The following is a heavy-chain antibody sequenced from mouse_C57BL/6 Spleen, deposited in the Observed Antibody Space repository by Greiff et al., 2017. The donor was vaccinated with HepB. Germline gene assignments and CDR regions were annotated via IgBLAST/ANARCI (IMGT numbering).Heavy chain of an antibody. V-gene: IGHV1-15*01. CDR3: TRSFITTVVDYYAMDY. CDR1: GYTFTDYE. D-gene: IGHD1-1*01. J-gene: IGHJ4*01. Sequence: QVHVKQSGAELVRPGASVTLSCKASGYTFTDYEMHWVKQTPVHGLEWIGAIDPETGGTAYNQKFKGKAILTADKSSSTAYMELRSLTSEDSAVYYCTRSFITTVVDYYAMDYWGQGTSVTVSS. CDR2: IDPETGGT.